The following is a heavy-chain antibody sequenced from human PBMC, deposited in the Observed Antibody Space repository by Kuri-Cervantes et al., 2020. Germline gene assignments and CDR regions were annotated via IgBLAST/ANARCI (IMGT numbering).Heavy chain of an antibody. J-gene: IGHJ4*02. Sequence: SETLSLTCTVSGGSISSGDYYWSWIRQPPGKGLEWIGYIYYSGSTYYNPSLKSRVTISVDTSKNQFSLKLSSVTAADTAVYYCARRKIAAAGYYFDYWGQGTLVTVSS. V-gene: IGHV4-30-4*08. D-gene: IGHD6-13*01. CDR1: GGSISSGDYY. CDR2: IYYSGST. CDR3: ARRKIAAAGYYFDY.